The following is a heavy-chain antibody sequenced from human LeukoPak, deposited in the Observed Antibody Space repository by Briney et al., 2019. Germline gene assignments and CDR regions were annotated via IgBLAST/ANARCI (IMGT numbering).Heavy chain of an antibody. D-gene: IGHD1-26*01. CDR2: IDPNSGGT. CDR3: ARGGSGSYPQPGLY. V-gene: IGHV1-2*02. CDR1: RYTLTVYY. Sequence: ASLNVSSKASRYTLTVYYMHWVRQAPGQGLEWMGWIDPNSGGTNYAQKFQGRVAMTRDTSISTAYMELSRLRSDDTAVYYCARGGSGSYPQPGLYWGQGTLVTVSS. J-gene: IGHJ4*02.